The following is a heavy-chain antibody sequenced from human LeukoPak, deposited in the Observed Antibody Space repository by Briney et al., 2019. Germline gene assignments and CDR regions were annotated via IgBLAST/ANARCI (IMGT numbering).Heavy chain of an antibody. V-gene: IGHV4-59*11. CDR1: GGSLISHY. J-gene: IGHJ4*02. CDR2: IHDTGST. CDR3: ARFSPGCSTSSCYLTY. Sequence: SETLSLTCSVSGGSLISHYWSWIRQPPGKGLELIGHIHDTGSTFYNPSLRGRVTISLATSNNQFSLKLTSMTAADTAVYYCARFSPGCSTSSCYLTYWGQGTLVTVS. D-gene: IGHD2-2*01.